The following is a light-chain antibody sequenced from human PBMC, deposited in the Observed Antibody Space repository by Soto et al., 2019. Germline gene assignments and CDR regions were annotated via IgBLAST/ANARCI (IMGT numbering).Light chain of an antibody. CDR2: KAS. CDR1: QSISVW. J-gene: IGKJ1*01. V-gene: IGKV1-5*03. Sequence: DIQMTQSPSTLSASVGDRVTITCRASQSISVWLAWYQQKSGKVPKLLISKASNLETGVPSRFSGSGSGTEFTLTISRLQPDYFATYYCQRYNNLLTFGPGTKVEI. CDR3: QRYNNLLT.